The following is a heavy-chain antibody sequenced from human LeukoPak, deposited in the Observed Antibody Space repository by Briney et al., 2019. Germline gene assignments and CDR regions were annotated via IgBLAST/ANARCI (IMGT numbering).Heavy chain of an antibody. CDR1: GFTFSTYA. CDR3: ARWSGSYYS. J-gene: IGHJ5*02. Sequence: GGSLILSCEASGFTFSTYAMHWVRQAPGRGLEYVSAISTDGGSTYYANSVKGRFTISRDNSKNTLSLQMASLRPEDMAVYHCARWSGSYYSWGQGTLVTVSS. V-gene: IGHV3-64*01. CDR2: ISTDGGST. D-gene: IGHD1-26*01.